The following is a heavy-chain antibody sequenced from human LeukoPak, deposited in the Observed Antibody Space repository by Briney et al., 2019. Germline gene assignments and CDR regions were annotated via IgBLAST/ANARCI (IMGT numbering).Heavy chain of an antibody. D-gene: IGHD2-2*01. V-gene: IGHV5-10-1*01. CDR1: GYSFTSYW. Sequence: VESLRISCKGSGYSFTSYWISWVRQMPGKGLEWMGRIDPSDSYTNYSPSFQGHVTISADKSISTAYLQWSSLKASDTAMYYCARRVGTSSPGGYYGMDVWGKGTTVTVSS. CDR3: ARRVGTSSPGGYYGMDV. CDR2: IDPSDSYT. J-gene: IGHJ6*04.